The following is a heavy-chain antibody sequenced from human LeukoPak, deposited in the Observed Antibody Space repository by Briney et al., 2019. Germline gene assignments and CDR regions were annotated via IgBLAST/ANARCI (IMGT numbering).Heavy chain of an antibody. J-gene: IGHJ6*02. CDR3: AKDRLPGSNYYYGMDV. V-gene: IGHV3-30*18. CDR1: GFAFSSYG. D-gene: IGHD1-26*01. Sequence: GGSLRLSCAASGFAFSSYGMHWVRQAPGKGLEWVAVVSYDGSNKYYADSVKGRFTISRDNSKNTLYLQMNSLRAEDTAVYYCAKDRLPGSNYYYGMDVWGQGTTVTVSS. CDR2: VSYDGSNK.